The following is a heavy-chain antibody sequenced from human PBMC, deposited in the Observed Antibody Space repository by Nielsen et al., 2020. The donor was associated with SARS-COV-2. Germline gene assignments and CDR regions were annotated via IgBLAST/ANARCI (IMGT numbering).Heavy chain of an antibody. Sequence: SETLSLTCTVSGGSISSTSYYWSWIRQHPGKGLEWIGYIYYSGSTYYNPSLKSRVTISVDTSKNQFSLKLSSVTAADTAVYYCAKGIDPVGATTDYWGQGTLVTVSS. D-gene: IGHD1-26*01. J-gene: IGHJ4*02. CDR1: GGSISSTSYY. CDR2: IYYSGST. CDR3: AKGIDPVGATTDY. V-gene: IGHV4-31*03.